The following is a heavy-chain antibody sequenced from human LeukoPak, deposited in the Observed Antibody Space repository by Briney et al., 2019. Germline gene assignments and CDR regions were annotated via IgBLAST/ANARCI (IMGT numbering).Heavy chain of an antibody. CDR1: GLAFNNAW. CDR2: IKSKTDGGTT. D-gene: IGHD3-22*01. J-gene: IGHJ1*01. V-gene: IGHV3-15*05. CDR3: TPLTYHYDSSGYYYVGYFQH. Sequence: GGSLRLSCAASGLAFNNAWMTWVRQAPGKGLEWVGRIKSKTDGGTTDYAEPVQGRFTISRDDSKNTLYLQMNSVKTEDTAVYYCTPLTYHYDSSGYYYVGYFQHWGQGTLVTVSS.